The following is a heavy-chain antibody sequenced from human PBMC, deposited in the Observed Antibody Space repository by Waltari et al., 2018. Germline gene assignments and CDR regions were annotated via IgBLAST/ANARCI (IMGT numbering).Heavy chain of an antibody. CDR3: ARRIAAAGYYYFDY. J-gene: IGHJ4*02. CDR1: GGSISSSSYY. CDR2: IYYSGST. Sequence: QLQLQESGPGLVKPSETLSLTCTVSGGSISSSSYYWGWIRQPPGKGLEWIGSIYYSGSTYYNPSLKSRVTISVDTSKNQFSLKLSSVTAADTAVYYCARRIAAAGYYYFDYWGQGTLVTVSS. V-gene: IGHV4-39*01. D-gene: IGHD6-13*01.